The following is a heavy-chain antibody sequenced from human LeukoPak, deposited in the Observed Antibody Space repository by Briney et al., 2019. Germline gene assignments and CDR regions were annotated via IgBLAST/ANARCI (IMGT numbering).Heavy chain of an antibody. D-gene: IGHD3-22*01. CDR2: INHSGST. CDR1: GGSFSGYY. Sequence: PSETLSLTCAVYGGSFSGYYWSWIRQPPGKGLEWIGEINHSGSTNYNPSLKGRVTISVDTSKNQFSLKLSSVTAADTAVYYCARAPSGYYFNWFDPWGQGTLVTVSS. J-gene: IGHJ5*02. CDR3: ARAPSGYYFNWFDP. V-gene: IGHV4-34*01.